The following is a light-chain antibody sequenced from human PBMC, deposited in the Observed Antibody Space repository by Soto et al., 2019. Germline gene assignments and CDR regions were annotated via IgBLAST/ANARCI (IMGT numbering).Light chain of an antibody. CDR3: QQYGSSPIT. J-gene: IGKJ5*01. CDR1: QSVARNY. V-gene: IGKV3-20*01. CDR2: GAP. Sequence: ERVLTHSPGTLTLSPGERATLSSRASQSVARNYLAWYQQKFGEAPRLLIYGAPSRATGIPDRFRGSGSGTGFTLTISRLEPEDFALYYCQQYGSSPITFGQGTRLEIK.